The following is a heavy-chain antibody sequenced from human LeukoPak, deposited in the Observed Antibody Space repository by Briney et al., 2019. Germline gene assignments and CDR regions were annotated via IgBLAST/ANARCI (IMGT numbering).Heavy chain of an antibody. Sequence: GGSLRLSCTASGFTFGDYAVHWFRQAPGKGLEWVGFIRSKAYGATPEYAASVKGRFTILRDDFKSVAYLQMNSLKPEDTAVYYCTREPDRYCDSSGYCDYWGQGTLVTVSS. D-gene: IGHD3-22*01. CDR1: GFTFGDYA. CDR3: TREPDRYCDSSGYCDY. CDR2: IRSKAYGATP. V-gene: IGHV3-49*03. J-gene: IGHJ4*02.